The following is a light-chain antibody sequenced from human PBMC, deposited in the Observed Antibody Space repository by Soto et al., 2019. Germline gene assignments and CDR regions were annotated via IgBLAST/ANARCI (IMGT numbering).Light chain of an antibody. V-gene: IGKV1-39*01. CDR3: QQSYSTPWT. CDR1: QDIRNN. Sequence: DVQMTQSPSSLSASVGDRVTITCRASQDIRNNLGWFQQKPGKAPKRLIYAASSLQSGVPSRFSGSGSGTDFTLTISSLQPEDFATYYCQQSYSTPWTFGQGTKVDIK. CDR2: AAS. J-gene: IGKJ1*01.